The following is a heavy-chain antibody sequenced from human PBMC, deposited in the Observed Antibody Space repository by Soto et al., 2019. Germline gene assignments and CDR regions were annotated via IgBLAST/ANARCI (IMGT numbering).Heavy chain of an antibody. CDR3: ARGLYSSSPPFDY. CDR2: IYYTGST. J-gene: IGHJ4*02. Sequence: QVQLQESGPGLVKPSQTLSLTCTVSGGSISSGGYYWSWIRQRPGKGLEWIGYIYYTGSTYYNPSLQSRVTISVDTSKNQFFLKLSSLTAADTAVYYCARGLYSSSPPFDYWGQGTLVTVSS. D-gene: IGHD6-13*01. CDR1: GGSISSGGYY. V-gene: IGHV4-31*03.